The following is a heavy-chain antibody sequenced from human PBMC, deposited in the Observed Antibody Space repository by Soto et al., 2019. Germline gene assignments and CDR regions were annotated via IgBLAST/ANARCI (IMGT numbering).Heavy chain of an antibody. V-gene: IGHV1-46*02. CDR1: GYTLNTYY. CDR3: ARGRYCSGGSCPAVPYYFDY. J-gene: IGHJ4*02. Sequence: ASVKVSCKPSGYTLNTYYLHWVRQAPGQGLEWMGIIHPSSGGSTYAQRFQGRVTMTRDTSISTVYMELSRLRSDDTAVYYCARGRYCSGGSCPAVPYYFDYWGQGTLVTVSS. D-gene: IGHD2-15*01. CDR2: IHPSSGGS.